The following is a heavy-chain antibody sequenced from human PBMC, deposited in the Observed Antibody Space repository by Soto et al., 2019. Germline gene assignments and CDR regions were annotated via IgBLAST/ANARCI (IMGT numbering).Heavy chain of an antibody. V-gene: IGHV3-21*01. Sequence: GGSLRLSCAASGFTFSSYSMNWVRQAPGKGLEWVSSISSSSSYIYYADSVKGRFTISRDNAKNSLYLQMNSLRAEDTAVYYCARTYSSGPGVGGYWGQGTLVTVSS. CDR3: ARTYSSGPGVGGY. CDR2: ISSSSSYI. CDR1: GFTFSSYS. J-gene: IGHJ4*02. D-gene: IGHD6-19*01.